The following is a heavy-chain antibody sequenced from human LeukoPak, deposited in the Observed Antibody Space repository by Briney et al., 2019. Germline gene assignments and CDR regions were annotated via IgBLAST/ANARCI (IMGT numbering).Heavy chain of an antibody. CDR3: ARARKTYYYDSSGHLPDAFDI. CDR2: IYHSGST. J-gene: IGHJ3*02. V-gene: IGHV4-4*02. Sequence: PSGTLSLTCAVSGGSISSSNWWSWVRQPPGKGLEWIGEIYHSGSTNYNPSLKSRVTISVDKSKNQFSLKLSSVTAADTAVYYCARARKTYYYDSSGHLPDAFDIWGQGTMVTVSS. CDR1: GGSISSSNW. D-gene: IGHD3-22*01.